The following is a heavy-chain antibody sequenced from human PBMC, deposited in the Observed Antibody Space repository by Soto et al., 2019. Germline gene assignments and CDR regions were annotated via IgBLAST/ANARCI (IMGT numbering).Heavy chain of an antibody. V-gene: IGHV3-23*01. D-gene: IGHD6-6*01. CDR3: AKDRDYCSSSYIEY. CDR2: ISGSGGST. J-gene: IGHJ4*02. Sequence: GGSLRLSCAASGFTFSSYAMSWVRQAPGKGLEWVSAISGSGGSTYYADYVKGRFTISREISKNTLYLQMNSLRAEDTAVYYCAKDRDYCSSSYIEYWGQGSLGTVTS. CDR1: GFTFSSYA.